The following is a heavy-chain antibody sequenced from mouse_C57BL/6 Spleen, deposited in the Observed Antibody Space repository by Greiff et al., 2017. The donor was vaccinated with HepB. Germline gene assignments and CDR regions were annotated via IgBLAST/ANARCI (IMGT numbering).Heavy chain of an antibody. Sequence: QVQLKESGAELVKPGASVKISCKASGYAFSSYWMNWVKQRPGKGLEWIGQIYPGDGDTNYNGKFKGKATLTADKSSSTAYMQLSSLTSEDSAVYFCAVFYGSSYGAMDYWGQGTSVTVSS. V-gene: IGHV1-80*01. CDR3: AVFYGSSYGAMDY. D-gene: IGHD1-1*01. J-gene: IGHJ4*01. CDR1: GYAFSSYW. CDR2: IYPGDGDT.